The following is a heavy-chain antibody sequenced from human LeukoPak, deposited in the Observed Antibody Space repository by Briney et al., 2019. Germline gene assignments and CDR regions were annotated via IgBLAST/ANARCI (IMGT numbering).Heavy chain of an antibody. D-gene: IGHD3-22*01. CDR3: ATYYYDSGTDY. J-gene: IGHJ4*02. Sequence: PGRSLRLSSAASGFLFSSSAIHWVRQAPGKGLEWVAGIAYEGTIRNYADSVRGRFIISRDNSKNTLYLQMNSLRAEDTAVYYCATYYYDSGTDYWGQGTLVTVSS. CDR2: IAYEGTIR. V-gene: IGHV3-30*01. CDR1: GFLFSSSA.